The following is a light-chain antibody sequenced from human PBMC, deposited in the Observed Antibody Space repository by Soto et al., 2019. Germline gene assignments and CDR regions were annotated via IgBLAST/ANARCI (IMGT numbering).Light chain of an antibody. V-gene: IGKV3-15*01. CDR3: QQYNTWSSIT. CDR1: ESLSSN. CDR2: GAS. J-gene: IGKJ5*01. Sequence: EIVMTQSQATLSVSPGERVTLSCRASESLSSNLAWYQQKPGQAPSLLMYGASTRATGIPARFSGSGSGTEFTLTISSLQSEDFAVYYCQQYNTWSSITFGQGTRLEIK.